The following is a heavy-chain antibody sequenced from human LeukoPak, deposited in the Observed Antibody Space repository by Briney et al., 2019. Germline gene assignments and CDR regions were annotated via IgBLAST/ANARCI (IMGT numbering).Heavy chain of an antibody. CDR3: ARESGSPDY. J-gene: IGHJ4*02. V-gene: IGHV3-21*01. CDR2: ISSSSNYI. CDR1: GFTFSSYN. D-gene: IGHD3-10*01. Sequence: GGSLRLSCAASGFTFSSYNMNWVRQAPGKGLEWVSSISSSSNYIYYADSVKGRFTISRDNAKNSVYLQVNSLRAEDTALYYYARESGSPDYWGQGTLVTVSS.